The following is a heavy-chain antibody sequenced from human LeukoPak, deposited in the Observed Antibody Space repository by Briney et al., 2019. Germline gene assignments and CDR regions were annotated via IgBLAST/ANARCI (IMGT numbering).Heavy chain of an antibody. Sequence: GGSLRLSCAASGFTSSSYWMNWVRQAPGKGLEWVANINQDGSAQYYVDSVRGRFTFSRDNAMNSLFLQMNSLRAEDTAVYYCARDVHGGAFDYWGQGTLVTVSS. J-gene: IGHJ4*02. V-gene: IGHV3-7*01. D-gene: IGHD4-23*01. CDR1: GFTSSSYW. CDR2: INQDGSAQ. CDR3: ARDVHGGAFDY.